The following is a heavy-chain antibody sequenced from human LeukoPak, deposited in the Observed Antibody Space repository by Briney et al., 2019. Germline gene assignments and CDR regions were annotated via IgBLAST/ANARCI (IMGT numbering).Heavy chain of an antibody. J-gene: IGHJ1*01. D-gene: IGHD1-1*01. CDR2: ISSGGTSR. CDR3: ARGTDGYFQH. CDR1: GFTFSSFE. Sequence: GGSLRLSCAASGFTFSSFEMNWVRQTPGKGLEWVSYISSGGTSRYYADSVKGRFTISRDNPKNSLYLQMNSLRADDTAVYYCARGTDGYFQHWGQGTLVTVSS. V-gene: IGHV3-48*03.